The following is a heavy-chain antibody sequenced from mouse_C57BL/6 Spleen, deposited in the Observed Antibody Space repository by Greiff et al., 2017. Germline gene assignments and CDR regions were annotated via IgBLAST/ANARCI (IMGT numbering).Heavy chain of an antibody. CDR2: ISSGSSTI. CDR1: GFTFSDYG. CDR3: ASLYYSKNAMDY. Sequence: EVQLQQSGGGLVKPGGSLKLSCAASGFTFSDYGMHWVRQAPEKGLEWVAYISSGSSTIYYADTVKGRFTISRDNAKNTLFLQMTSLRSEDTAMYYCASLYYSKNAMDYWGQGTSVTVSS. J-gene: IGHJ4*01. D-gene: IGHD2-5*01. V-gene: IGHV5-17*01.